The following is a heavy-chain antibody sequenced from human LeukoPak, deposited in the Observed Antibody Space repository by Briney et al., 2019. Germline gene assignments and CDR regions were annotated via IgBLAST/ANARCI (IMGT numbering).Heavy chain of an antibody. CDR3: AREGGIMITFGGVIEPYYFDY. CDR1: GFSLRTSGMR. CDR2: IDWDDDK. J-gene: IGHJ4*02. V-gene: IGHV2-70*04. Sequence: SGPTLLNPTQTLTLTCTFSGFSLRTSGMRVSWIRQPPGKALEWLARIDWDDDKFYSTSLKTRLTISKDTSKDQVVLTMTNMDPVDTATYYCAREGGIMITFGGVIEPYYFDYWGQGTLVTVSS. D-gene: IGHD3-16*02.